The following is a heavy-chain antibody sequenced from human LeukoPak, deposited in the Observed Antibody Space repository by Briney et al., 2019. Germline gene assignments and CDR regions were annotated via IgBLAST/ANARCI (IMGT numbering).Heavy chain of an antibody. J-gene: IGHJ4*02. CDR2: INHSGST. Sequence: SETLSLTCAVYGGSFSGYYWSLIRQPPGKGLEWIGEINHSGSTNYNPSLKSRVTISVDTSKNQFSLKLSSVTAADTAVYYCARGPMYYYDSSGYYPFDYWGQGTLVTVSS. CDR1: GGSFSGYY. CDR3: ARGPMYYYDSSGYYPFDY. D-gene: IGHD3-22*01. V-gene: IGHV4-34*01.